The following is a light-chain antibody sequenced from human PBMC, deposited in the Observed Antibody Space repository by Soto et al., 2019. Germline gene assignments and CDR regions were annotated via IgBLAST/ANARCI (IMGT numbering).Light chain of an antibody. V-gene: IGLV1-51*01. Sequence: QSVLAQPPSVSAAPGQTVTISCSGTSSNIGNNSVSWYQQLPGTAPKLLIYDNNKRPSGIPDRFSGSKSGTSATLGITGLQTGDEADYHCGTWDSSLSGVLFGGGTKLTVL. CDR1: SSNIGNNS. CDR3: GTWDSSLSGVL. J-gene: IGLJ2*01. CDR2: DNN.